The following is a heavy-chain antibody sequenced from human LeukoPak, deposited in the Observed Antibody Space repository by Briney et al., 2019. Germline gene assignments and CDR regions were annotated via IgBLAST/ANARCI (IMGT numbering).Heavy chain of an antibody. D-gene: IGHD2-15*01. J-gene: IGHJ3*02. CDR3: AKGTVVRFGEGDAFDI. Sequence: PGGSLRLSCAASGFTFSNYAMTWVRQAPGKGLEWVSTISGSGVTTYYADSVKGRFTISRDNSKNTLYLQMNSLRAEDTAVYYCAKGTVVRFGEGDAFDIWGQGTMVTVSS. V-gene: IGHV3-23*01. CDR2: ISGSGVTT. CDR1: GFTFSNYA.